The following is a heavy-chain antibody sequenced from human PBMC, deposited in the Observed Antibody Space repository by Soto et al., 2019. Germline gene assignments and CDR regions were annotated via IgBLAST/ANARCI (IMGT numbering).Heavy chain of an antibody. CDR3: ARADRAMVTSFDY. Sequence: PSETLSLTCTVSGGSISSYYWSWIRQPPGKGLEWIGYIYYSGSTNYNPSLKSRVTISVDTSKNQFSLKLSSVTAADTAVYYCARADRAMVTSFDYWGQGTLVTVSS. CDR1: GGSISSYY. CDR2: IYYSGST. D-gene: IGHD5-18*01. V-gene: IGHV4-59*01. J-gene: IGHJ4*02.